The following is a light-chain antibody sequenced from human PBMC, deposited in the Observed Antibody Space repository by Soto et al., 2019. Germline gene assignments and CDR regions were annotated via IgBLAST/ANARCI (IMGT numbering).Light chain of an antibody. CDR2: GAS. CDR1: QSITSY. V-gene: IGKV1-39*01. J-gene: IGKJ5*01. CDR3: QRSDSTPIT. Sequence: DIQMTQSPSSLSASVGDRVTITCRAGQSITSYLNWYQQKPGKAPKLLIYGASTLQSGVPSRFSGSGSGTDFTLTISSLQPEDFATYYCQRSDSTPITFGQGTRLEIK.